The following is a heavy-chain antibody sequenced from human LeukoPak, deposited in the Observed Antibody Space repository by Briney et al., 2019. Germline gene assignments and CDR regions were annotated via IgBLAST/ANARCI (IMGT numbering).Heavy chain of an antibody. V-gene: IGHV3-74*01. Sequence: GGSLRLSCAASAFTFSSYWMHWVRQGPGKGLVWVARIKSDGINTNYADSVKGRFTISRDNARNTLYLQMNSLTADDTAVYYCARGYYSGSRIDYWGQGTLVTVSS. CDR3: ARGYYSGSRIDY. CDR2: IKSDGINT. CDR1: AFTFSSYW. J-gene: IGHJ4*02. D-gene: IGHD6-13*01.